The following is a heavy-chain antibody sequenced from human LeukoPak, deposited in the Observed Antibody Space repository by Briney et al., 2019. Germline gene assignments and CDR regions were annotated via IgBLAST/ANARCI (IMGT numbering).Heavy chain of an antibody. D-gene: IGHD3-22*01. J-gene: IGHJ4*02. V-gene: IGHV4-59*01. Sequence: SETLSLTCTVSGGSIGTYYWSWIRQPPGKGLEWIGYIYYNGYTDYNPSLKSRVTISLHTSRNQFSLNLSSVTAADTAFYYCARLKPMIVLAYGFRPREGTTYCFDYWGQGTLVTVSS. CDR3: ARLKPMIVLAYGFRPREGTTYCFDY. CDR2: IYYNGYT. CDR1: GGSIGTYY.